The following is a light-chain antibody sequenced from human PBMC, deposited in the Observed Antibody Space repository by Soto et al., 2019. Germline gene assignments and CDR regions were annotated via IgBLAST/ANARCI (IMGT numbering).Light chain of an antibody. CDR2: EVS. J-gene: IGLJ1*01. V-gene: IGLV2-14*01. CDR3: YSYRCYYTRD. Sequence: QSVLTPPAAVSGSPGQSIPISCTGTSSDVGGYNFVSWYQQHPGRAPKPLIYEVSRRPSGVSTSFSGSTSGDTASLTISGLQAEDEADYYCYSYRCYYTRDFARGTKVPVL. CDR1: SSDVGGYNF.